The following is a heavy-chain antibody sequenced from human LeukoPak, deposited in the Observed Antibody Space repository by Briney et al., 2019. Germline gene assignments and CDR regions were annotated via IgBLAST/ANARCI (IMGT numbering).Heavy chain of an antibody. J-gene: IGHJ4*02. V-gene: IGHV3-73*01. CDR1: GFTFSGSA. CDR2: IRSKANSYAT. Sequence: GGSLKLSCAASGFTFSGSAMHWVRQASGKGLEWVVRIRSKANSYATAYAASVKGRFTISRDDSKNTAYLQMNSLKTEDTAVYYCSSTSAAGFAYWGQGTLVTVSS. CDR3: SSTSAAGFAY. D-gene: IGHD1-26*01.